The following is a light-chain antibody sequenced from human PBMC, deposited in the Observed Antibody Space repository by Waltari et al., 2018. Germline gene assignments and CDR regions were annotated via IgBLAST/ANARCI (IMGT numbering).Light chain of an antibody. J-gene: IGLJ3*02. Sequence: QSVLTQPPSASGTPGQGVTISCSGRASNIGNNVVNWYQQVPGKAPKLLIYGSDRRPAGVPDRFSGSKSGTSASLAISGLQSEDEADYYCAAWDDSLNGRWVFGGGTKVTVL. CDR1: ASNIGNNV. V-gene: IGLV1-44*01. CDR2: GSD. CDR3: AAWDDSLNGRWV.